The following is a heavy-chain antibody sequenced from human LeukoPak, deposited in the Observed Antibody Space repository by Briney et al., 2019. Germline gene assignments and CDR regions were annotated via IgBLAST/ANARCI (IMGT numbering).Heavy chain of an antibody. J-gene: IGHJ4*02. Sequence: SETLSLTCTVSGGSISSDCWCWIRQPPGQGLEWVWYIYYSENTNYNPSLKSRVTISVDTSKNQCSLKLSSVTAADTAVYYCARGGCSSTSCYDWGQGTLVTVSS. CDR3: ARGGCSSTSCYD. CDR2: IYYSENT. D-gene: IGHD2-2*01. CDR1: GGSISSDC. V-gene: IGHV4-59*01.